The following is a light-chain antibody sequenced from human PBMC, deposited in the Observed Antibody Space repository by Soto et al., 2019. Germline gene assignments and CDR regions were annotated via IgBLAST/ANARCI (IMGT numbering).Light chain of an antibody. Sequence: QSVLTQPASVSGSPGQSITISCTGTSTDVGSSNLVSWYQQHPGRAPKLMIYEVDKRPSGVSNRFSGSKSGSTASLTISGLQPEDEADYYCCSYAGSSTLVFGGGTKLTVL. CDR2: EVD. J-gene: IGLJ3*02. CDR3: CSYAGSSTLV. V-gene: IGLV2-23*02. CDR1: STDVGSSNL.